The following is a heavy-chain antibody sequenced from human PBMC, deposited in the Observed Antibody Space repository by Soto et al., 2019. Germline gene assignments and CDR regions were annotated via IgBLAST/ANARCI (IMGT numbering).Heavy chain of an antibody. CDR2: INPSGGST. Sequence: QVQLVQSGAEVKKPGASVKVSCKASGYTFTNYYMHWVRQAPGQGTEWMGIINPSGGSTTYAQKFQGRVTMTRDTSTSTVSIDLSSLRSEDTAVYYCARAKTRSGCLDYCGQGTLVTVSS. J-gene: IGHJ4*02. CDR3: ARAKTRSGCLDY. V-gene: IGHV1-46*01. CDR1: GYTFTNYY. D-gene: IGHD6-19*01.